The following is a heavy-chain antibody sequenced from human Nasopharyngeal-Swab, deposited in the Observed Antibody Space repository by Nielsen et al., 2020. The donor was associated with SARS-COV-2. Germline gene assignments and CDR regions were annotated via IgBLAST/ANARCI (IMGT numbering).Heavy chain of an antibody. CDR2: IIPIFGTA. J-gene: IGHJ4*02. V-gene: IGHV1-69*13. CDR1: GGTFSSYA. CDR3: ARDQAGGGVLGY. D-gene: IGHD2-8*02. Sequence: SVKVSCKASGGTFSSYAISWVRQAPGQGLEWMGGIIPIFGTANYAQEFQGRVTITADESTSTAYMELSSLRSEDTAVYYCARDQAGGGVLGYWGQGTLVTVSS.